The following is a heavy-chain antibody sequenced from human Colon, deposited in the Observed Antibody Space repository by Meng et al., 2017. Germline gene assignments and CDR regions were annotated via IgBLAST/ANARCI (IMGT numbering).Heavy chain of an antibody. CDR2: IFHSGST. Sequence: GPGRGKPSGTPSLTCDVSGGSINSSDWGSWGRQPPGKGLEWIAEIFHSGSTNYKSSLKSRATISVDRSKNQFSLKLNSVTAADTAVYYCAAIFGLGPGYWGQGTLVTVSS. CDR1: GGSINSSDW. CDR3: AAIFGLGPGY. J-gene: IGHJ4*02. D-gene: IGHD3-3*01. V-gene: IGHV4-4*02.